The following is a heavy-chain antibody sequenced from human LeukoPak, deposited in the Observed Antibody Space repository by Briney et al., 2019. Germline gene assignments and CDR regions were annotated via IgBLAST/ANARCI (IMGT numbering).Heavy chain of an antibody. J-gene: IGHJ4*02. V-gene: IGHV3-23*01. CDR1: GLTFSSYA. CDR2: ISGSGGST. Sequence: GGSLRLSCAASGLTFSSYAMSWVRRAPGKGLEWVSAISGSGGSTYYADSVKGRFTISRDNSKNTLYLQMNSLRAEDTAVYYCAKGPYYDSSGYYRYWGQGTLVTVSS. CDR3: AKGPYYDSSGYYRY. D-gene: IGHD3-22*01.